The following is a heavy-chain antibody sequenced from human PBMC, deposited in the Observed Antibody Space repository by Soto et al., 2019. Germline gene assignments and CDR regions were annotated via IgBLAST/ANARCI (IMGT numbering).Heavy chain of an antibody. CDR2: ISYDGSNK. CDR1: GFTFSSYA. D-gene: IGHD3-10*01. CDR3: ARPGGMVRGVNDAFDI. V-gene: IGHV3-30*04. J-gene: IGHJ3*02. Sequence: GESLKISCAASGFTFSSYAMHWVRQAPGKGLEWVAVISYDGSNKYYADSVKGRFTISRDNSKNTLYLQMNSLRAEDTAVYYCARPGGMVRGVNDAFDIWGQGTMVTVSS.